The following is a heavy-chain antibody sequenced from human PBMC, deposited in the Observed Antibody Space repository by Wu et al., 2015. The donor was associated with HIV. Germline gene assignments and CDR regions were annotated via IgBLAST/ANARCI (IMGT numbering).Heavy chain of an antibody. Sequence: VQSGGEVKKPGASVKVACKASKVTSLATMVSTGCDRPLDKGLSGWDGSAPKNGNTKYAQKFQGRVTMTTDISSSTAYMELRSLRSDDTAVYFCARGHCYDSSSSPMYWGLGTLVTVSS. CDR3: ARGHCYDSSSSPMY. J-gene: IGHJ4*02. D-gene: IGHD3-22*01. V-gene: IGHV1-18*01. CDR1: KVTSLATMV. CDR2: SAPKNGNT.